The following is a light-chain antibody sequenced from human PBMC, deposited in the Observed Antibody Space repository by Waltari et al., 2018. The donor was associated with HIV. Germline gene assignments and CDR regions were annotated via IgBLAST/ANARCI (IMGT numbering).Light chain of an antibody. Sequence: QSALTQPRSVSGSPGQSVTISCTGTSSDVGGYNYVSWYQQHPGKAPKLMIYDCSKRPSGVPDRFSGSKSGNTASLTISGLQAEDEADYYCCSYAGSYTFVVFGGGTKLTVL. CDR1: SSDVGGYNY. CDR2: DCS. CDR3: CSYAGSYTFVV. J-gene: IGLJ2*01. V-gene: IGLV2-11*01.